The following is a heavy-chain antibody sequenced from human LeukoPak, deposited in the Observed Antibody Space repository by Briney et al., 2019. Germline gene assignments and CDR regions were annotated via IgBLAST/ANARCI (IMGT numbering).Heavy chain of an antibody. Sequence: QPGRSLRLSCTASGFTFGAYIMSWFRQAPGKGLEWVGFIRRKAYGGATEYAASVKGRFTISRDDSKSIAYLQMNSLKTEGTAMYYCTRPARISMIVGDLGYFHYWGQGTLVTVSS. CDR1: GFTFGAYI. V-gene: IGHV3-49*03. CDR2: IRRKAYGGAT. CDR3: TRPARISMIVGDLGYFHY. J-gene: IGHJ4*02. D-gene: IGHD3-22*01.